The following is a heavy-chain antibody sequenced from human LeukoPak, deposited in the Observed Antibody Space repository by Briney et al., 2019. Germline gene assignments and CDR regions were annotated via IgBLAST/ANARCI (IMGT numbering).Heavy chain of an antibody. CDR1: GLTLSDYW. CDR3: AGWSVGNNP. D-gene: IGHD1/OR15-1a*01. V-gene: IGHV3-7*01. J-gene: IGHJ1*01. Sequence: GGSLRLSCAASGLTLSDYWMNWVRLVPGKGPEWVANLSPDGSHRKYVDSVKGRFTVSRDNAKKSLYLQMNGLEAEDTGVYYCAGWSVGNNPWGQGTLVTVSS. CDR2: LSPDGSHR.